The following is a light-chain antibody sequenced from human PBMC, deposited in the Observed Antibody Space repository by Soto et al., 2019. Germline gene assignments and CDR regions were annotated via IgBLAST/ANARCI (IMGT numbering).Light chain of an antibody. Sequence: QSLLTQPPSVSAAPGQKFTISCSGSISNIENYYVSWYQQLPGTAPKLLIYDNNKRPSGIPDRFSGSKYGTSATLDITGLQTGDEADYYCGTYDSSLRDGVFGTGTKVTVL. V-gene: IGLV1-51*01. CDR2: DNN. CDR1: ISNIENYY. CDR3: GTYDSSLRDGV. J-gene: IGLJ1*01.